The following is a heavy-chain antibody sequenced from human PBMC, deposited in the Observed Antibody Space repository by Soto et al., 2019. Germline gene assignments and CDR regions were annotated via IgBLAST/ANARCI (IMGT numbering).Heavy chain of an antibody. Sequence: EVQLVESGGGLVQPGGSLRLSCAASGFTFSSYDMHWVRQATGKGLEWVSAIGTAGDTYYPGSVKGRFTISRENAKNSLYLQMNSLRAGDTAVYYCARGSSYIAAAGLDYWGQGTLVTVSS. D-gene: IGHD6-13*01. V-gene: IGHV3-13*01. J-gene: IGHJ4*02. CDR1: GFTFSSYD. CDR2: IGTAGDT. CDR3: ARGSSYIAAAGLDY.